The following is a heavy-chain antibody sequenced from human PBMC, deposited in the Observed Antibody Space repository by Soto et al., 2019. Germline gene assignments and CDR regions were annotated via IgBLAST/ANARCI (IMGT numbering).Heavy chain of an antibody. D-gene: IGHD3-10*01. Sequence: SETPSLTCALYGCSFTGSNWRWTRQPPGKGLEWIGEINHSGSTNYNPSLKSRVTISVDTSKNQFSLKLSSVTAADTAVYYCARGVTMVRGVPSNWFDPWGQGTLVT. J-gene: IGHJ5*02. CDR1: GCSFTGSN. V-gene: IGHV4-34*01. CDR3: ARGVTMVRGVPSNWFDP. CDR2: INHSGST.